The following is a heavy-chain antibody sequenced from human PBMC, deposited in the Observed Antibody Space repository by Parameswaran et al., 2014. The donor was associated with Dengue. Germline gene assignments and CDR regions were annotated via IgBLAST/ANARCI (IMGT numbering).Heavy chain of an antibody. CDR2: INHSGST. CDR3: ARGRGNFWSGYPNYYYYYMDV. Sequence: SQTLSLTCAVYGGSFSGYYWSWIRQPPGKGLEWIGEINHSGSTNYNPSLKSRVTISVDTSKNQFSLKLSSVTAADTAVYYCARGRGNFWSGYPNYYYYYMDVWGQGTTVTVSS. J-gene: IGHJ6*03. CDR1: GGSFSGYY. D-gene: IGHD3-3*01. V-gene: IGHV4-34*01.